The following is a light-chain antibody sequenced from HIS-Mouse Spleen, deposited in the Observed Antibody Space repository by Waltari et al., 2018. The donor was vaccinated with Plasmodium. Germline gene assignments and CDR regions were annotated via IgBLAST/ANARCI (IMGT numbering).Light chain of an antibody. CDR2: NAS. Sequence: DIQMTQSPSSLSASVGARVTITCKTSQDISNYLNWYQNKPGKAPKLLFYNASNLEKGVPSKFIGSVSVTDFTFTISSLQPEDIATYYCQQYDNLPYTFGQGTKLEIK. V-gene: IGKV1-33*01. J-gene: IGKJ2*01. CDR1: QDISNY. CDR3: QQYDNLPYT.